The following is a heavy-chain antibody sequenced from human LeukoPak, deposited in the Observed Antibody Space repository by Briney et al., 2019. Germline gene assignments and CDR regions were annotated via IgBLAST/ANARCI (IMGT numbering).Heavy chain of an antibody. CDR1: GGSFSGYY. CDR2: INHSGST. Sequence: SETLSLTCAVYGGSFSGYYWSWIRQPPGKGLEWIGEINHSGSTNYNPSLKSRVTISVDTSKNQFSLKLSSVTAADTAVYYCARESGMLGGAFDYWGQGTLVTASS. J-gene: IGHJ4*02. D-gene: IGHD1-26*01. V-gene: IGHV4-34*01. CDR3: ARESGMLGGAFDY.